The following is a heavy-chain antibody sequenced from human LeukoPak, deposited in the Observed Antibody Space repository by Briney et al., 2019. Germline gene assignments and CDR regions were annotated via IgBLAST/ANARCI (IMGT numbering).Heavy chain of an antibody. J-gene: IGHJ5*02. V-gene: IGHV3-30*04. CDR3: ARPITMVRSNWFDP. CDR2: ISYDGSNK. Sequence: GGSLRLSCAASGFTFSRYAMHWVRQAPGKGLEWVAVISYDGSNKYYADSVKGRFTISRDNSKNTLYLQMNSLRAEDTAVYYCARPITMVRSNWFDPWGQGTLVTVSS. CDR1: GFTFSRYA. D-gene: IGHD3-10*01.